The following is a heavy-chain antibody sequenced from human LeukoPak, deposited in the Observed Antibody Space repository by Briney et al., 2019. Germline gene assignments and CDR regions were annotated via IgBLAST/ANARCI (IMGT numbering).Heavy chain of an antibody. J-gene: IGHJ4*02. Sequence: QPGGSLRLSCAAPGFTFSSYWMHWVRQAPGKGLVWVSRINSDGSSTSYADSVKGRFTISRDNAKNTLYLQMNSLRAEDTAVYYCARRPLAYCRGDCYSVHGYWFQLTLVNVT. CDR1: GFTFSSYW. V-gene: IGHV3-74*01. D-gene: IGHD2-21*02. CDR2: INSDGSST. CDR3: ARRPLAYCRGDCYSVHGY.